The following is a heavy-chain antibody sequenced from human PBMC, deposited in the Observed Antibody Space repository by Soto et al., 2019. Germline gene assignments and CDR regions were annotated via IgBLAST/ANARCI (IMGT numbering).Heavy chain of an antibody. Sequence: SETLSLTCTVFGGSMRNYFWTWIRQPPGKGLEWIGYIHYSGTTSFFPSYNPSLRSRVTISEDTSKNQFSLKLLSVATADTAVYFCAAGEASSRNLAPYYLDFWGQGTLVTVSS. V-gene: IGHV4-59*01. D-gene: IGHD6-13*01. J-gene: IGHJ4*02. CDR1: GGSMRNYF. CDR3: AAGEASSRNLAPYYLDF. CDR2: IHYSGTT.